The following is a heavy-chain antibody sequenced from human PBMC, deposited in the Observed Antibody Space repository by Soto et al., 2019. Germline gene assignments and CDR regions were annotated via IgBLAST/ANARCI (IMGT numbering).Heavy chain of an antibody. D-gene: IGHD1-20*01. CDR3: ATSQKGYNWNYFDH. Sequence: SASLSLTRAMSGGSISVSSYYWGWQRQSPGKGPEWIGSVFYTGFTSYNPSLESRVSVSVDTSKNQFSLKVSGVSAADTAVYYCATSQKGYNWNYFDHWGQGARVTVS. J-gene: IGHJ4*02. V-gene: IGHV4-39*01. CDR2: VFYTGFT. CDR1: GGSISVSSYY.